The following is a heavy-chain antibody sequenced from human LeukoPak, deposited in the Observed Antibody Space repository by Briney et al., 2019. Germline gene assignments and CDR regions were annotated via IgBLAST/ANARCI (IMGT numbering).Heavy chain of an antibody. Sequence: SETLSLTCTVSGGSISSYYWGWIRQPPGKGLEWIGSIYYSGSTYYNPSLKSRVTISVDTSKNQFSLKLSSVTAADTAVYYCARRRSTVVTRSYFDYWGQGTLVTVSS. CDR3: ARRRSTVVTRSYFDY. CDR1: GGSISSYY. J-gene: IGHJ4*02. CDR2: IYYSGST. V-gene: IGHV4-39*01. D-gene: IGHD2-15*01.